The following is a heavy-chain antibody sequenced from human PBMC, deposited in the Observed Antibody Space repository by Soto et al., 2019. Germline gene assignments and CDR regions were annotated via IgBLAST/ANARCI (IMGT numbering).Heavy chain of an antibody. CDR1: DGSLTEYH. D-gene: IGHD1-1*01. J-gene: IGHJ5*02. Sequence: PSETLSLTCVVYDGSLTEYHWSWVRQTPGKGLEWIGEVSHHGTSHYNPSLGSRVIMSFDTSKDQFSLTLQSVTAADTGIYYCARGQSAVDVFFPTPVPFDPWCPGTPVTVSS. CDR3: ARGQSAVDVFFPTPVPFDP. V-gene: IGHV4-34*01. CDR2: VSHHGTS.